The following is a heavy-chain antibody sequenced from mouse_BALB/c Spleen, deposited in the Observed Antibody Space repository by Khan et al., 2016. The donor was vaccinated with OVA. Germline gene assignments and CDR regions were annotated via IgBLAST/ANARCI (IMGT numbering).Heavy chain of an antibody. D-gene: IGHD2-1*01. V-gene: IGHV3-2*02. CDR2: IDYSGNT. Sequence: QLVESGPGLEKPSLSLSLTCTVTGYSITSEYAWNWIRQFPGNKLEWMGYIDYSGNTRSNPSLKRLTSMAQDTVKMQVVLQLNSVTAEDTTTYSDAREDYYVSSTFRYWGQGTLVTVSA. CDR1: GYSITSEYA. J-gene: IGHJ3*01. CDR3: AREDYYVSSTFRY.